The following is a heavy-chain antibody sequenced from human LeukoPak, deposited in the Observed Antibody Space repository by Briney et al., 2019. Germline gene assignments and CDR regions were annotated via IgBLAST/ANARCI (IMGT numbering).Heavy chain of an antibody. D-gene: IGHD5-18*01. CDR2: ISSSSSYI. V-gene: IGHV3-21*01. CDR1: GFTFNGYW. CDR3: ARDGGVQLWLPLPDDAFDI. Sequence: NPGGSLRLSCAASGFTFNGYWMSWVRQAPGKGLEWVSSISSSSSYIYYADSVEGRFTISRDNAKNSLYLQMNSLRAEDTAVYYCARDGGVQLWLPLPDDAFDIWGQGTMVTVSS. J-gene: IGHJ3*02.